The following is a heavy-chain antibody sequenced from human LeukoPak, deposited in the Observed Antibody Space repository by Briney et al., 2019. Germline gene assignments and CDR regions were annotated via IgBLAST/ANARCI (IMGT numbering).Heavy chain of an antibody. D-gene: IGHD3-3*01. Sequence: SETLSLTCTVSGGSISSSSYYWGWIRQPPGKGLEWIGSIYYSGSTYYNPSLKSRVTISVDTSKNQFSLKLSSVTAADTAVYYCARQSITIFGVIISQEGNWFDPWGQGTLVTVSS. CDR2: IYYSGST. CDR1: GGSISSSSYY. J-gene: IGHJ5*02. V-gene: IGHV4-39*01. CDR3: ARQSITIFGVIISQEGNWFDP.